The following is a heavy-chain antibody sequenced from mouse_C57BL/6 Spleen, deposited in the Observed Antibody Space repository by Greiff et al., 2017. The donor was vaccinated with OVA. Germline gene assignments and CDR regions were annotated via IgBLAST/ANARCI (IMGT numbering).Heavy chain of an antibody. D-gene: IGHD3-2*02. CDR3: ARESGSGSYYFDG. CDR2: IYPRSGNT. CDR1: GYTFTSYG. J-gene: IGHJ2*01. Sequence: QVQLQQSGAELARPGASVKLSCTASGYTFTSYGISWVKQRPGQVLEWIGEIYPRSGNTYYNAKFKGKATLTADKSSSTAYMELRSLTSEDSAVYFCARESGSGSYYFDGWGKGTTLTVSS. V-gene: IGHV1-81*01.